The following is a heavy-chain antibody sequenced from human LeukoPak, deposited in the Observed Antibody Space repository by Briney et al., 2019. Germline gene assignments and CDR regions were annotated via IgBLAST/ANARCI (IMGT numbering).Heavy chain of an antibody. CDR3: ARESPDYYDSSGYYLFYYFDY. CDR2: IYYSGST. CDR1: GGSVSSGSYY. Sequence: PSETLSLTCTVSGGSVSSGSYYWSWIRQPPGKGLEWIGCIYYSGSTNYNPSLKSRVTISVDTSKNQFSLKLSSVTAADTAVYYCARESPDYYDSSGYYLFYYFDYWGQGTLVTVSS. D-gene: IGHD3-22*01. V-gene: IGHV4-61*01. J-gene: IGHJ4*02.